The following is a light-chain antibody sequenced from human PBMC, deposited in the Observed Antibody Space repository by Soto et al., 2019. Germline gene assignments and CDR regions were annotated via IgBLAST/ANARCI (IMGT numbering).Light chain of an antibody. CDR2: AAS. CDR1: QSISSF. Sequence: DIQMTQSPSSLSASVGDRVTITCRASQSISSFLNWYQQKPGTAPKVLIYAASNLQSGVTSRFSGSGSGTDFTLTISSLQPEDFATYYCQQSYITPWTFGQGTKVDI. V-gene: IGKV1-39*01. CDR3: QQSYITPWT. J-gene: IGKJ1*01.